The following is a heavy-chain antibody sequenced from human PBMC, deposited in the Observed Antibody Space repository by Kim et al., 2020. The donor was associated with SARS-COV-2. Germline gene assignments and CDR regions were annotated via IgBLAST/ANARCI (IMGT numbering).Heavy chain of an antibody. Sequence: GGSLRLSCAASGFNFRSSAVHWVRQAPGKGLEWVAVISYDEINKHYSDSVKGRFTISRDNSKNTLYLQMNSLRVEDTAVYYCARDGYGVAAAGTGLGYFDYWGQGTLVTVSS. CDR1: GFNFRSSA. CDR3: ARDGYGVAAAGTGLGYFDY. J-gene: IGHJ4*02. D-gene: IGHD6-13*01. V-gene: IGHV3-30*04. CDR2: ISYDEINK.